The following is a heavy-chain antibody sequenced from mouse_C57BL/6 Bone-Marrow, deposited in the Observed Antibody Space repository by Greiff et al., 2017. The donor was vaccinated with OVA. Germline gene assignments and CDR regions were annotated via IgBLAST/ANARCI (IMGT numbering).Heavy chain of an antibody. J-gene: IGHJ2*01. Sequence: VHLVESGAELARPGASVKLSCKASGYTFTSYGISWVKQRTGQGLEWIGEIYPRSGNTYYNEKFKGKATLTADKSSSTAYMELRSLTSEDSAVYFCARWDYYGSSYSYWGQGTTLTVSS. D-gene: IGHD1-1*01. CDR3: ARWDYYGSSYSY. V-gene: IGHV1-81*01. CDR2: IYPRSGNT. CDR1: GYTFTSYG.